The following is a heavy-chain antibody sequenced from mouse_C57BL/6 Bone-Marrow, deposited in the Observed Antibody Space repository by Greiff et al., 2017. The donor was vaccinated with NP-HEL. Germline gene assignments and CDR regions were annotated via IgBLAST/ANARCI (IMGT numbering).Heavy chain of an antibody. J-gene: IGHJ4*01. D-gene: IGHD2-4*01. V-gene: IGHV5-9*01. CDR1: GFTFSSYT. CDR3: ARLYDYDDAMDY. CDR2: ISGGGGNT. Sequence: EVQLVESGGGLVKPGGSLKLSCAASGFTFSSYTMSWVRQTPEKRLEWVATISGGGGNTYYPDSVKGRFTISRDNAKNTLYLQMSSLRSEDTALYYCARLYDYDDAMDYWGQGTSVTVSS.